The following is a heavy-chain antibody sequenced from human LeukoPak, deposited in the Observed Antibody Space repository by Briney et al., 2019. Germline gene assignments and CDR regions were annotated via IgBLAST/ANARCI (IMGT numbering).Heavy chain of an antibody. CDR2: ISGSGATT. D-gene: IGHD5-18*01. CDR3: AKDLSAEDTAPDS. CDR1: GDSVSSRSYY. Sequence: ETLSLTCTVSGDSVSSRSYYWGWVRQPPGKGLDWVSAISGSGATTYYADSVKGRFTISRDNSKNTLYLQMNSLRADDTAVYYCAKDLSAEDTAPDSWGHGTLVAVSS. V-gene: IGHV3-23*01. J-gene: IGHJ4*01.